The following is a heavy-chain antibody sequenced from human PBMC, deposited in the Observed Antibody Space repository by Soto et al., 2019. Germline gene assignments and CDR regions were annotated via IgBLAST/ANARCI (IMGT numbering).Heavy chain of an antibody. D-gene: IGHD3-10*01. V-gene: IGHV4-59*01. CDR1: GASMSEYF. CDR3: ARDGYDGSGSPYPAF. CDR2: IYYLGST. J-gene: IGHJ4*02. Sequence: LSLTCTVSGASMSEYFWSWIRQSPGKGLEWIGYIYYLGSTDYNPSLKSRVTISVDTSKRQFSLRLTSVTAADTAVYYCARDGYDGSGSPYPAFWGPGTQVTVYS.